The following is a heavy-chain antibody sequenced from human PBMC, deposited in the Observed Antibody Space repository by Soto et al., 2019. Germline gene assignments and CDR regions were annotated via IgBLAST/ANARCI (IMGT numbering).Heavy chain of an antibody. CDR3: ARDSTPYYYYGMDV. CDR2: ISGSGGST. CDR1: GFTFSSYA. V-gene: IGHV3-23*01. D-gene: IGHD3-3*02. Sequence: EVQLLESGGGLVQPGGSLRLSCAASGFTFSSYAMSWVRQAPGKGLEWVSAISGSGGSTYYADSVKGRFTISRDNSKNTQYLQMNSLRAEDTAVYYCARDSTPYYYYGMDVWGQGTTVTVSS. J-gene: IGHJ6*02.